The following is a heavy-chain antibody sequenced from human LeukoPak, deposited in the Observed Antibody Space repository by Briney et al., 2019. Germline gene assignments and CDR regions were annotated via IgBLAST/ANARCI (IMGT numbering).Heavy chain of an antibody. CDR2: MTPNNGNR. CDR3: AREGGQAAELDN. Sequence: ASVKVSCKASGHSFTSYDIHWVRQAPGQGLEWMGWMTPNNGNRGHAQKFQGRVTLTRDTSTGTAYMELSSLTSADTAIYFCAREGGQAAELDNWGQGTQVTVSS. D-gene: IGHD6-25*01. CDR1: GHSFTSYD. J-gene: IGHJ4*02. V-gene: IGHV1-8*01.